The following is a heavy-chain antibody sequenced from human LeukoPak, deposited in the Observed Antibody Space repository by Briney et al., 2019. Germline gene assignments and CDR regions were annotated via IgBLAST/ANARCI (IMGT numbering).Heavy chain of an antibody. CDR1: GFTFSSYD. J-gene: IGHJ4*02. Sequence: GGSLRLSCAASGFTFSSYDMSWVRQAPGKGLEWVSDISGRGGSTYYTDSVKGRFTISRDNSKNTLYLQMNSLRAEDTAVYYCATYRQVLLPFESWGQGTLVTVSS. V-gene: IGHV3-23*01. CDR2: ISGRGGST. CDR3: ATYRQVLLPFES. D-gene: IGHD2-8*02.